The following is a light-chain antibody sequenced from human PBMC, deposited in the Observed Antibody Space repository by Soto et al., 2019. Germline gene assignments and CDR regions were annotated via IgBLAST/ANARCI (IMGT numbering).Light chain of an antibody. CDR2: DAS. J-gene: IGKJ4*01. Sequence: DIQMTQSPSYLPASVGDRVTITCRARQSIARFLTWYQQKPGKAPKLLVSDASTLQSGVPSRFSGSGSGTDFTLTINTLQPDDFATYYCQQYNSNSLLTFGGGTKVDIK. V-gene: IGKV1-39*01. CDR3: QQYNSNSLLT. CDR1: QSIARF.